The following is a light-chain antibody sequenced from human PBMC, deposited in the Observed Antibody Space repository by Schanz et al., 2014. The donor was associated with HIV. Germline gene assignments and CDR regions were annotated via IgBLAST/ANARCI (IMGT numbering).Light chain of an antibody. J-gene: IGLJ2*01. CDR3: SSYTSSSTPYVV. Sequence: QSALTQPPSASGSPGQSVTISCTGTNSDVGGYNYVSWYRQHPGKAPKLIIYEVSKRPSGVPDRFSGSKSGNTASLTVSGLQAEDEADYYCSSYTSSSTPYVVFGGGTKVTVL. CDR2: EVS. CDR1: NSDVGGYNY. V-gene: IGLV2-8*01.